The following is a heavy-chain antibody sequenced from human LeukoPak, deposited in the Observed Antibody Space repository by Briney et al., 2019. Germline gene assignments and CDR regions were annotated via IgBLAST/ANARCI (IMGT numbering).Heavy chain of an antibody. Sequence: SETLSLTCTVSGGSISSYYWSWIRQPPGKGLEWIGYIYDSGSTNSNPSLKSRVTISVDTSKNQFSLKLRSVTAADTAVYYCARGEYDSSGYWDWYFDLWGRGTLVTVSS. CDR1: GGSISSYY. V-gene: IGHV4-59*01. CDR2: IYDSGST. D-gene: IGHD3-22*01. J-gene: IGHJ2*01. CDR3: ARGEYDSSGYWDWYFDL.